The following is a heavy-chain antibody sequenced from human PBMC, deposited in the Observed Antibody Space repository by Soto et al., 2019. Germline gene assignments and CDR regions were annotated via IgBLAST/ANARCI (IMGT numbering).Heavy chain of an antibody. Sequence: QLQLQESGPGLVKPSETLSLTCTVSGDSIRSTTYYWGWIRQPPGKRLEWIASIYYSGSTYYNPSLKSRVTISLDTSKNQFSLQLSSVTAADTAVYYCASNYGSGSPPYYYYGMDVWGQGTTVTVSS. V-gene: IGHV4-39*01. CDR3: ASNYGSGSPPYYYYGMDV. D-gene: IGHD3-10*01. CDR2: IYYSGST. J-gene: IGHJ6*02. CDR1: GDSIRSTTYY.